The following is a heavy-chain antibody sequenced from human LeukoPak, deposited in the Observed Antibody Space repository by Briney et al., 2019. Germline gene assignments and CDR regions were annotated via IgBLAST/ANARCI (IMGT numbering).Heavy chain of an antibody. CDR2: ISGDGDTT. CDR1: GFTFDGYA. CDR3: AKFDYYDPFDY. Sequence: GGSLRLSCAASGFTFDGYAMHWVRQAPGKGLEWVSLISGDGDTTYYADSVKGRLTISRDNSKNSLYLQMSSLRSEDTALYYCAKFDYYDPFDYWGQGTLVTVSS. J-gene: IGHJ4*02. V-gene: IGHV3-43*02. D-gene: IGHD3-3*01.